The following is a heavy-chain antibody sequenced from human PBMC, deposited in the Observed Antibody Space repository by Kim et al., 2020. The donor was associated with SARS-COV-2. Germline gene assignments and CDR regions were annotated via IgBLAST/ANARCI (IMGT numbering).Heavy chain of an antibody. J-gene: IGHJ4*02. Sequence: PPLKSRVTLSVTTAKNQFSLKLSPVTAADTAVYYCARNYYDSSGYYPPDYWGQGTLVTVSS. CDR3: ARNYYDSSGYYPPDY. V-gene: IGHV4-39*07. D-gene: IGHD3-22*01.